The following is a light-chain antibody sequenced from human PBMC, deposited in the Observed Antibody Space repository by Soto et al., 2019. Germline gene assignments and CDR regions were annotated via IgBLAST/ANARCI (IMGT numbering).Light chain of an antibody. CDR3: LQDYNYPFT. Sequence: EILLTQSPATLSLSPGERATLSCRASQSVSSYLAWYQQKPGQAPRLLIYDASNRATGIPARFSGSGSGTDFTLTISSLQPEDFATYYCLQDYNYPFTFGQGTRLEIK. CDR2: DAS. CDR1: QSVSSY. V-gene: IGKV3-11*01. J-gene: IGKJ5*01.